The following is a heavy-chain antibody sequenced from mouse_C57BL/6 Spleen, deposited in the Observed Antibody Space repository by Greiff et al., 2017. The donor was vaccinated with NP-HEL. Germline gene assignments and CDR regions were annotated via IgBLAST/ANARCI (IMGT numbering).Heavy chain of an antibody. D-gene: IGHD1-1*01. V-gene: IGHV14-2*01. J-gene: IGHJ3*01. CDR1: GFNIKDYY. CDR2: LDPEDGET. Sequence: EVQGVESGAELVKPGASVKLSCTASGFNIKDYYMHWVKQRTEQGLEWIGRLDPEDGETKYAPKFQGKAPITADTSSNTAYLQLSSLTSEDTAVYYCAPITTLVAHEGFAYWGQGTLVTVSA. CDR3: APITTLVAHEGFAY.